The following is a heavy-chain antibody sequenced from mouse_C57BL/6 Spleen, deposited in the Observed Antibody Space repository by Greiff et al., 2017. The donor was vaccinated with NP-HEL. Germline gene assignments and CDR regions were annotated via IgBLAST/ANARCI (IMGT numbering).Heavy chain of an antibody. D-gene: IGHD1-1*01. V-gene: IGHV6-6*01. CDR3: TRPRYYGSSAWFAY. CDR1: GFTFSDAW. CDR2: IRNKANNHAT. Sequence: EVKVEESGGGLVQPGGSMKLSCAASGFTFSDAWMDWVRQSPEKGLEWVAEIRNKANNHATYYAESVKGRFTISRDDSKSSVYLQMNSLRAEDTGIYYCTRPRYYGSSAWFAYWGQGTLVTVSA. J-gene: IGHJ3*01.